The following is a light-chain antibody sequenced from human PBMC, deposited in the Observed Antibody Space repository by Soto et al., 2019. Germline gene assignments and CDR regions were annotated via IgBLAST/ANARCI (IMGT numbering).Light chain of an antibody. Sequence: EIVLTQSPGTLSVSPGERATLSCRASETISSNHLAWYQQKPAQAPSLLIYGTSSRATGIPDRFSGSWSGTYFTHTISRLECEDSAIYYCQQYVSWTFGQGTKVEIK. CDR3: QQYVSWT. CDR2: GTS. CDR1: ETISSNH. V-gene: IGKV3-20*01. J-gene: IGKJ1*01.